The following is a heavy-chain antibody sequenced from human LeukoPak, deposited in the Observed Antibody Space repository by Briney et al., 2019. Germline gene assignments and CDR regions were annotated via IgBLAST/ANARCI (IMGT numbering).Heavy chain of an antibody. Sequence: GGSLRLSCAASGFTFSSYEMNWVRQAPGKGLEWVSYISSSGSTIYYADSVKGRFTIFRDTSKNTLYLQMNSLRAEDTAVHYCAREGPSVDWGAFDIWGQGTMVTVSS. V-gene: IGHV3-48*03. J-gene: IGHJ3*02. CDR3: AREGPSVDWGAFDI. CDR2: ISSSGSTI. CDR1: GFTFSSYE. D-gene: IGHD3-16*01.